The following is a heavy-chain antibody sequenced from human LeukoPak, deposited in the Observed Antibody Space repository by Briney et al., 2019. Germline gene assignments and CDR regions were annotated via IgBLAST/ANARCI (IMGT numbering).Heavy chain of an antibody. CDR3: ARGYCSSTSCYGGWFDP. J-gene: IGHJ5*02. CDR1: GGTFSSYA. Sequence: ASVKVSCKASGGTFSSYATNWLRQAPGQGLEWMGGIIPIFGTANYAQKFQGRVTITADESTSTAYMELSSLRSEDTAVYYCARGYCSSTSCYGGWFDPWGQGTLVTVSS. V-gene: IGHV1-69*01. D-gene: IGHD2-2*01. CDR2: IIPIFGTA.